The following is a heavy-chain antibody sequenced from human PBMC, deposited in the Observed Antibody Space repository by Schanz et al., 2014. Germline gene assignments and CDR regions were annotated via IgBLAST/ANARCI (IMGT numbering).Heavy chain of an antibody. V-gene: IGHV3-72*01. CDR1: GLTFSDYY. J-gene: IGHJ4*02. CDR2: SRNKGHSYTS. CDR3: AKDHAGSDILTALGN. Sequence: EVQLVESGGGLVKPGGSLRLSCAASGLTFSDYYMSWVRQAPGKGLEWVGHSRNKGHSYTSEYAASVKGRFTISRDESESSLYLQMDSLKTEDTAVYYCAKDHAGSDILTALGNWGQGTLVTVSS. D-gene: IGHD3-9*01.